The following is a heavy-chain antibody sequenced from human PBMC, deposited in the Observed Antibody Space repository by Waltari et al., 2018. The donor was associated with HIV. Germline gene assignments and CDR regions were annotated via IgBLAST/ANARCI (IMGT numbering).Heavy chain of an antibody. Sequence: QVQLQESGPGLVKPSETLSLTCTVSGGYISSYYWSWIRQPPGKGLEWIGYIYYSGSTNYNPSLKSRVTISVDTSKNQFSLKLSSVTAADTAVYYCARAQSGWSTFDIWGQGTMVTVSS. CDR1: GGYISSYY. CDR2: IYYSGST. V-gene: IGHV4-59*01. J-gene: IGHJ3*02. CDR3: ARAQSGWSTFDI. D-gene: IGHD3-3*01.